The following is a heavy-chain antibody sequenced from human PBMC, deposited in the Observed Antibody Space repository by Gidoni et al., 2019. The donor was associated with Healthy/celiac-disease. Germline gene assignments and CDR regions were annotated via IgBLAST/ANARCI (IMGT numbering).Heavy chain of an antibody. CDR1: GFTFSSYA. D-gene: IGHD2-15*01. CDR2: ISGSGGST. CDR3: AKEGPGYCSGGSCPEDAFDI. Sequence: EVQLLASVGGLVQPGGSLRLCCAASGFTFSSYAMSWVRQAPGKGLEWVAAISGSGGSTYYEDSGKGRFTISRDNAKNTLYLQMNSLRAEDTAVYYCAKEGPGYCSGGSCPEDAFDIWGQGTMVTVSS. V-gene: IGHV3-23*01. J-gene: IGHJ3*02.